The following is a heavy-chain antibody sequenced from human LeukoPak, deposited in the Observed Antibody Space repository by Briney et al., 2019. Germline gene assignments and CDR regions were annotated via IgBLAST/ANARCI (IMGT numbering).Heavy chain of an antibody. D-gene: IGHD3-22*01. CDR1: GYTFTGYY. Sequence: GASVKVSCKASGYTFTGYYMHWVRQAPGQGLEWMGWINPNSGGANYAQKFQGRVTMTRDTSISTAYMELSGLRPDDTAVYYRARGSYYDSSGYFDYWGQGTLVTVSS. CDR2: INPNSGGA. V-gene: IGHV1-2*02. J-gene: IGHJ4*02. CDR3: ARGSYYDSSGYFDY.